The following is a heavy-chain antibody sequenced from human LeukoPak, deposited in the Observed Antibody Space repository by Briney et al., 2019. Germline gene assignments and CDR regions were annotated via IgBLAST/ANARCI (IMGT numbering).Heavy chain of an antibody. V-gene: IGHV4-4*07. CDR2: IYTSGST. J-gene: IGHJ3*02. Sequence: SETLSLTCTVSGGSISSHYWSWIRQPAGKGLEWIGRIYTSGSTSYNPSLKSRVTISLNKSNNQFSLILTSVTAADTAVYYCARRGYYDSSGNDAFDIWGQGTTVTVSS. D-gene: IGHD3-22*01. CDR3: ARRGYYDSSGNDAFDI. CDR1: GGSISSHY.